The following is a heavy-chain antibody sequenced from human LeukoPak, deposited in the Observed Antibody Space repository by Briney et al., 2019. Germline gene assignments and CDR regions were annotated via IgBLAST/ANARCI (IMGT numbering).Heavy chain of an antibody. Sequence: GGSLRLSCAASGFTFSSYAMGWVRQAPGKGLEWVSAISGSGGSTYYADSVKGRFTISRDNSKNTLYLQMNSLRAEDTAVYYCAKGSSSWYDNEHYWGQGTLVTVSS. J-gene: IGHJ4*02. CDR1: GFTFSSYA. CDR3: AKGSSSWYDNEHY. D-gene: IGHD6-13*01. V-gene: IGHV3-23*01. CDR2: ISGSGGST.